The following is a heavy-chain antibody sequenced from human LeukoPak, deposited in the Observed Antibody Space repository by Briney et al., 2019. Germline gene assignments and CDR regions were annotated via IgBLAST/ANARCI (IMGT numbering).Heavy chain of an antibody. Sequence: KPSETLSLTCTVSGGSISSYYWSWIRQPPGKGLEWIGYIYYSGSTNYNPSLKSRVTISVDTSKNQFSLKLSSVTAADTAVYYCARVRVWFGELLPDYWGQGTLVTVSS. J-gene: IGHJ4*02. CDR3: ARVRVWFGELLPDY. CDR2: IYYSGST. V-gene: IGHV4-59*01. CDR1: GGSISSYY. D-gene: IGHD3-10*01.